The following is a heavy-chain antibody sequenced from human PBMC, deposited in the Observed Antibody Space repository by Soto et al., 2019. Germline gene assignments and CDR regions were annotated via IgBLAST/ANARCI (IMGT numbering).Heavy chain of an antibody. CDR3: AKEGGLSGSYYISSSYYFDY. CDR2: ISYDGSNT. Sequence: GSLRLSGVGSGWTLSSYGMHWVRQAKGKGLEWVAIISYDGSNTYYADSVKGRFTISRDNSKNTLYLQMDSLRAEDTSVYYCAKEGGLSGSYYISSSYYFDYWGQGTLVTVSS. J-gene: IGHJ4*02. CDR1: GWTLSSYG. V-gene: IGHV3-30*18. D-gene: IGHD1-26*01.